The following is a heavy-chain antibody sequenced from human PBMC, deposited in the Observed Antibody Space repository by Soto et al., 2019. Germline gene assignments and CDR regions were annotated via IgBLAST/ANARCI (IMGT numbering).Heavy chain of an antibody. D-gene: IGHD5-12*01. CDR2: MNPNSGDT. J-gene: IGHJ6*03. CDR1: GYRFSDYY. Sequence: QVQLVQSGAEVKKPGASVTVSCTASGYRFSDYYLHWVRQAPGQGPEWMGWMNPNSGDTKYAQKFQGRVTMTRYTSVRTAFMELNWLKSDDTAVYYFARESGGATATLDYYFCYMDVWGIGTTVTVSS. V-gene: IGHV1-2*02. CDR3: ARESGGATATLDYYFCYMDV.